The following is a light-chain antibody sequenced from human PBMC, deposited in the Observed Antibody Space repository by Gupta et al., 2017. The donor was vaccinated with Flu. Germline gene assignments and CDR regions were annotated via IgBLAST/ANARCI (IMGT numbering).Light chain of an antibody. CDR2: DAS. V-gene: IGKV3-11*01. J-gene: IGKJ4*01. CDR3: QQPSNWPPLT. CDR1: QSVRSY. Sequence: EIVLTQSPATLSLSPGERATLSCRASQSVRSYLAWYKQKPGQAPRLLIYDASNRDTGIPARFGGSGFGKNFPLTISSREQEDFAVYYYQQPSNWPPLTFGRGTKVDIK.